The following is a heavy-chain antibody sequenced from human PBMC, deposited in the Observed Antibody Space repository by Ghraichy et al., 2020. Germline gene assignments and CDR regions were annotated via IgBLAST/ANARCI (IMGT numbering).Heavy chain of an antibody. V-gene: IGHV3-7*01. CDR1: GFIFGSNW. CDR2: IKQDGSEK. Sequence: GGSLRLSCAASGFIFGSNWMTWVRQAPGKGLEWVGNIKQDGSEKYYVASVKGRFSISRDNAKNSLYLQMNSLTDEDTAVYYCARAVHRVGPYLDYWGQGTLVTVSS. J-gene: IGHJ4*02. CDR3: ARAVHRVGPYLDY. D-gene: IGHD1-26*01.